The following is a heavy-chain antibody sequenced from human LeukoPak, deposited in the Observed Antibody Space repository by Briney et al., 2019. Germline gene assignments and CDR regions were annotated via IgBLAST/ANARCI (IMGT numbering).Heavy chain of an antibody. D-gene: IGHD6-13*01. V-gene: IGHV3-23*01. CDR3: AKYTFSWYEDY. Sequence: GGSLRLSCAASGFTFSSYAMRWVRQAPGKGLEWVSVISGSGINTYYADSVKGRFTISRDNSKNTLYLQMNTLRAEDTALYYCAKYTFSWYEDYWGQGTLVTVSS. CDR2: ISGSGINT. CDR1: GFTFSSYA. J-gene: IGHJ4*02.